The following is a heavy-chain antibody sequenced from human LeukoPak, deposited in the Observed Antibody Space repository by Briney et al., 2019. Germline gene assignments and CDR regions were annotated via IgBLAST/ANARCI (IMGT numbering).Heavy chain of an antibody. CDR3: ARVGGRWGDHPDY. J-gene: IGHJ4*02. CDR2: IYYSGST. CDR1: GGSISSSSYY. Sequence: SETLSLTCTVSGGSISSSSYYWGWIRQPPGKGLEWIGSIYYSGSTYYNPSLKSRVTISVDTSKSQFSLKLSSVTAADTAVYYCARVGGRWGDHPDYWGQGTLVTVSS. D-gene: IGHD2-21*02. V-gene: IGHV4-39*07.